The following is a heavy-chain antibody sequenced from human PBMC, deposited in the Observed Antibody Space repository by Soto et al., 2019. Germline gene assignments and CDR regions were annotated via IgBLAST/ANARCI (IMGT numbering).Heavy chain of an antibody. CDR3: AFCGYYYNYGMDV. J-gene: IGHJ6*02. V-gene: IGHV4-34*01. Sequence: SETLSLTCAVYGGSFSGYYWSWIRQPPGKGLEWIGEINHSGSTNYNPSLKSRVTISVDTSKNQFSLKLSSVTAADTAVYYCAFCGYYYNYGMDVWGQGTTVTVSS. CDR1: GGSFSGYY. CDR2: INHSGST.